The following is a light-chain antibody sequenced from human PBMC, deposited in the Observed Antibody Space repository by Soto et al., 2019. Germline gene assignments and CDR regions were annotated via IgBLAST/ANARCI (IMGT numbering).Light chain of an antibody. V-gene: IGLV8-61*01. CDR2: SAN. CDR3: MLDMGSGIYV. CDR1: SGSVSTASY. J-gene: IGLJ1*01. Sequence: QAVVTQAPSFSVSPGGTVTLTCGVNSGSVSTASYPSWYQQTPGRTPRILIHSANNRSSGVPDRFSGSILGNKAALTVTGAQAEDESDYYCMLDMGSGIYVFGPGTKLTVL.